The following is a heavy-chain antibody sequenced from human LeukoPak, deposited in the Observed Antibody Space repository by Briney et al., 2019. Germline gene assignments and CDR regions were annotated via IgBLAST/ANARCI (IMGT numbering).Heavy chain of an antibody. CDR1: GFTFSTYA. V-gene: IGHV3-23*01. J-gene: IGHJ4*02. Sequence: PGGSLRLSCAASGFTFSTYAMSWVRQAPGKGLEWVSAIGDTTYYADSVKGRFTISRDNSKNTLYLQMNSLRAEDTAVYYCANEITIFGVALPYWGQGTLVTVSS. CDR3: ANEITIFGVALPY. CDR2: IGDTT. D-gene: IGHD3-3*01.